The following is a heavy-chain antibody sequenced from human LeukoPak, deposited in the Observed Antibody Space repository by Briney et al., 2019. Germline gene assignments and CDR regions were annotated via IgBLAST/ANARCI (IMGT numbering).Heavy chain of an antibody. D-gene: IGHD3-22*01. Sequence: SETLSLTCTVSGYSISSGYYWGWIRQPPGNGLEWIGSIYHSGSTYYNPSLKSRVTISVDTSKNQFSLKLSSVTAADTAVYYCARVTGYMIEDYFDYWGQGTLVTVSS. V-gene: IGHV4-38-2*02. CDR2: IYHSGST. CDR3: ARVTGYMIEDYFDY. J-gene: IGHJ4*02. CDR1: GYSISSGYY.